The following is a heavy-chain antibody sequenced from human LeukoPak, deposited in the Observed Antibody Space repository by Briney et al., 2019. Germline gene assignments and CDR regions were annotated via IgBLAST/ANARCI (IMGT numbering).Heavy chain of an antibody. D-gene: IGHD3-9*01. J-gene: IGHJ3*02. CDR2: ISSSSSYI. CDR3: ARVDILTGYDAFDI. V-gene: IGHV3-21*01. Sequence: GGSLRLSCAASGFTFSSYSMNWVRQAPGKGLEWVSSISSSSSYIYYADSVKGRFTISRDNAKNSLYLQMSSLRAGDTAVYYCARVDILTGYDAFDIWGQGTMVTVSS. CDR1: GFTFSSYS.